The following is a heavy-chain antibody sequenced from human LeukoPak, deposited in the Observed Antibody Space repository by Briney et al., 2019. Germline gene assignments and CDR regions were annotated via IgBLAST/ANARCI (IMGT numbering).Heavy chain of an antibody. CDR3: ARDPSSSGYRGSLDY. Sequence: SETLSLTCTVSGGSISSYSWSWIRQPAGKGLEWIGRIYISGSTNYNPSLKSRVTMSVDTSKNQFSLKLSSVTAADTAVYYCARDPSSSGYRGSLDYWGQGTLVTVSS. V-gene: IGHV4-4*07. CDR2: IYISGST. J-gene: IGHJ4*02. CDR1: GGSISSYS. D-gene: IGHD5-12*01.